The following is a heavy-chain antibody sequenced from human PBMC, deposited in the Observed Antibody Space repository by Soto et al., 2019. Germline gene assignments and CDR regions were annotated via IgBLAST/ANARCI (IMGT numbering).Heavy chain of an antibody. V-gene: IGHV2-5*02. J-gene: IGHJ4*02. Sequence: KESGPTLVKPTQTLTLTCTFSGFSLSTSGVGVGWIRQPPGKALEWLALIYWDDDKRYSPSLKSRLTITKDTSKNQVVLTMTNMDPVDTATYYCAHRPVAAAGVYFDYWGQGTPVTVSS. CDR3: AHRPVAAAGVYFDY. D-gene: IGHD6-13*01. CDR2: IYWDDDK. CDR1: GFSLSTSGVG.